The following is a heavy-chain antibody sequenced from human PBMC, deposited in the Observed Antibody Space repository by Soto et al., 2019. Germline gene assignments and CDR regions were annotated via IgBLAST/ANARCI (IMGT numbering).Heavy chain of an antibody. CDR2: IGGSSGNT. J-gene: IGHJ4*02. CDR3: AKEDGSGGHVDY. D-gene: IGHD3-10*01. V-gene: IGHV3-23*01. CDR1: GFTFSNYA. Sequence: EVQLLESGGGLVQPGGSLRLSCAASGFTFSNYAMSWVRQAPGKGLEWVSAIGGSSGNTYYADSLKGRFTISRDNSKNTLFLQMTSLRADDTALYYCAKEDGSGGHVDYWGQGTLVTVSS.